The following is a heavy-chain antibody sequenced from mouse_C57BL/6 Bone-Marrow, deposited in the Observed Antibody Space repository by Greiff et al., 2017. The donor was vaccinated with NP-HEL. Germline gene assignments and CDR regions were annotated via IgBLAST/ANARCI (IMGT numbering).Heavy chain of an antibody. Sequence: EVQRVESGGGLVQPGGSLSLSCAASGFTFTDYYMSWVRQPPGKALEWLGFIRNKANGYTTEYSASVKGRFTISRDNSQSILYLQMNALRAEDSATYYCARYTTVVATFDYWGQGTTLTVSS. CDR2: IRNKANGYTT. CDR1: GFTFTDYY. D-gene: IGHD1-1*01. J-gene: IGHJ2*01. V-gene: IGHV7-3*01. CDR3: ARYTTVVATFDY.